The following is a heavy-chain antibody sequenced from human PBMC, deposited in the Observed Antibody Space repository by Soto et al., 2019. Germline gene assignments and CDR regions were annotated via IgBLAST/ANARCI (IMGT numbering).Heavy chain of an antibody. CDR2: IYHSGST. V-gene: IGHV4-4*02. D-gene: IGHD3-3*01. Sequence: SETLSLTCAVSGGSISSSNWWSWVRQPPGKGLEWIGEIYHSGSTNYNPSLKSRVTISVDKSKNQFSLKLSSVTAADTAVYYCARVSLLRFLEWTFDYWGQGTLVTVSS. CDR3: ARVSLLRFLEWTFDY. J-gene: IGHJ4*02. CDR1: GGSISSSNW.